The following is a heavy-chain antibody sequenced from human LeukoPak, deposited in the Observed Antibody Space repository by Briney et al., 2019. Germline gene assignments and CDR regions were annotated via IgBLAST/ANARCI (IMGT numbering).Heavy chain of an antibody. CDR3: ARDEVYCSGGSCYYFDY. D-gene: IGHD2-15*01. V-gene: IGHV3-53*01. J-gene: IGHJ4*02. CDR1: GFTVSSNY. CDR2: IYSGGST. Sequence: GGSLRLSCAASGFTVSSNYMSWVRQAPGKGLEWVSVIYSGGSTYYADSVKGRLTISRDNSKDTLYLQMNSLRAEDTAVYYCARDEVYCSGGSCYYFDYWGQGTLVTVSS.